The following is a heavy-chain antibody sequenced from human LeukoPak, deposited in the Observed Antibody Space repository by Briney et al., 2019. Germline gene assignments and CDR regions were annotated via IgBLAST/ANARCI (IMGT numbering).Heavy chain of an antibody. D-gene: IGHD3-22*01. V-gene: IGHV4-59*01. Sequence: SETLSLTCTVSGVSINGYYWSWIRQPPGKGLEWIGCVYYSGSSNTNPSLKSRVTISVDTSKNQLSLKLSSVTAADTAVYYCARDRRYYDTSGTVYYDAMDVWGQGTTVTVSS. CDR1: GVSINGYY. CDR2: VYYSGSS. J-gene: IGHJ6*02. CDR3: ARDRRYYDTSGTVYYDAMDV.